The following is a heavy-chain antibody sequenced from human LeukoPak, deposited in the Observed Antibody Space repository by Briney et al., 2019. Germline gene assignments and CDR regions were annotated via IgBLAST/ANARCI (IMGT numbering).Heavy chain of an antibody. CDR2: ISSSGSTI. D-gene: IGHD3-10*01. J-gene: IGHJ4*02. Sequence: GGSLRLSCAASGFTFSDYYMSWIRQAPGKGLEWVSYISSSGSTIYYADSVKGRFTISRDNAKNSLYLQMNSLRAEDTAVYYCARGSNYYGSGSYYSLLIFDYWGQGTLVTVSS. CDR3: ARGSNYYGSGSYYSLLIFDY. CDR1: GFTFSDYY. V-gene: IGHV3-11*01.